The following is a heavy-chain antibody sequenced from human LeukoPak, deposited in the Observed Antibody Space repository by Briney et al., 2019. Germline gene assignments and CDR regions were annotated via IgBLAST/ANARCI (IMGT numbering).Heavy chain of an antibody. V-gene: IGHV3-23*01. CDR3: VTGGGDY. D-gene: IGHD3-16*01. CDR2: ISGSGVSI. Sequence: GGSLRLSCAASGFRFSSYAMSWVRQAPGKGLEWVSAISGSGVSIYYADSVKGRFTISRDSAKNSLYLQMNSLRAEDTAVYYCVTGGGDYWGQGTLVTVSS. CDR1: GFRFSSYA. J-gene: IGHJ4*02.